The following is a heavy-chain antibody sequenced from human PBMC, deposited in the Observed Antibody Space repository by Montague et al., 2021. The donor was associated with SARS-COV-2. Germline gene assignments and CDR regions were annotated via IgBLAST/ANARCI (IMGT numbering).Heavy chain of an antibody. V-gene: IGHV4-61*08. CDR2: MDNTGRT. CDR3: ATEMPAYDVFDI. D-gene: IGHD2-2*01. CDR1: GGSVTSGDYY. J-gene: IGHJ3*02. Sequence: SETLSLTCTVSGGSVTSGDYYWTWTRQPPGKGLEWIGYMDNTGRTNYKPSVKSRVTISMDTSKNQFSLKVDSVSAADTAVYYCATEMPAYDVFDIWGQGTMVTVSS.